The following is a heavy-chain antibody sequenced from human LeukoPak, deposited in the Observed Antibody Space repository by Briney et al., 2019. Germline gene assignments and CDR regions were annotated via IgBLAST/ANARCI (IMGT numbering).Heavy chain of an antibody. CDR1: GGSISSYY. CDR2: IHYSGST. Sequence: SEALSLTCTVSGGSISSYYWSWIRQPPGKGLEWIGYIHYSGSTNYNPSLKSRVTISVDTSKNQFSLKLSSVTAADTAVYYCARTDILTGYYHFDYWGQGTLVTVSS. J-gene: IGHJ4*02. D-gene: IGHD3-9*01. CDR3: ARTDILTGYYHFDY. V-gene: IGHV4-59*01.